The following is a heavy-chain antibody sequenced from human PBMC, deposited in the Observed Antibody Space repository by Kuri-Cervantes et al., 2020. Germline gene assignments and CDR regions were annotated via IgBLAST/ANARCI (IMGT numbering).Heavy chain of an antibody. Sequence: LTLPCAPSGFTFSSYAMHWVRQAPGKGLGWVAVISYDGSNKYYADSVKGRFTISRDNSKNTLYLQMNSLRAEDTAVYYCARERPYYYYGMDVWGQGTTVTVSS. V-gene: IGHV3-30-3*01. CDR2: ISYDGSNK. CDR1: GFTFSSYA. J-gene: IGHJ6*02. CDR3: ARERPYYYYGMDV.